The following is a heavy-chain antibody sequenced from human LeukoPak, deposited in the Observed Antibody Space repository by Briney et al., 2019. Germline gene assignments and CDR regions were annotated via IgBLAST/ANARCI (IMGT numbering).Heavy chain of an antibody. CDR2: FDPEDGET. CDR1: GYTLTELF. J-gene: IGHJ4*02. V-gene: IGHV1-24*01. Sequence: GASVKVSCKVSGYTLTELFMHWVRQAPGKGLEWMGGFDPEDGETIYAQKFQGRVTVTEDTSTDTAYMELSSLRSEDTAVYFCTRSAATAFDYWGQGTLVTVSS. D-gene: IGHD2-15*01. CDR3: TRSAATAFDY.